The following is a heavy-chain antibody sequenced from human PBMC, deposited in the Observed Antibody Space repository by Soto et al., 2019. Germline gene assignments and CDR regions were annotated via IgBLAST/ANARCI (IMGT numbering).Heavy chain of an antibody. J-gene: IGHJ6*03. D-gene: IGHD3-3*01. CDR2: IYSGGST. Sequence: EVQLVESGGGMVQPGGSLRLSCAASGFTVSSNYMSWVRQAPGKGLEWVSVIYSGGSTYYADSVKGRFTISRDNSKNTLYLQMNSLRAEDTAVYYCASAEAKYYDFWSGYPMDVWGKGTTVTVSS. CDR1: GFTVSSNY. CDR3: ASAEAKYYDFWSGYPMDV. V-gene: IGHV3-66*01.